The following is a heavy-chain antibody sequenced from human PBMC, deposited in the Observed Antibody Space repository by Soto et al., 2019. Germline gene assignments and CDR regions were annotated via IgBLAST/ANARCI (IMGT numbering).Heavy chain of an antibody. D-gene: IGHD6-6*01. Sequence: EVQLLESGGGLVQPGGSLRLSCAASGFTASGFTFSSSAMSWVRQAPGKGLEWVSTISGSGGSTYYADSVKGRFTFSRDNSKNTLYLQMNSLRAEDTAVYYCAKDRWGSSSHREFDYWGQGTLATVSS. J-gene: IGHJ4*02. V-gene: IGHV3-23*01. CDR2: ISGSGGST. CDR1: GFTFSSSA. CDR3: AKDRWGSSSHREFDY.